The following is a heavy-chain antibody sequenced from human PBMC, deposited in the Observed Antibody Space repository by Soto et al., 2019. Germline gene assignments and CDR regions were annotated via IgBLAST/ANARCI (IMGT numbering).Heavy chain of an antibody. CDR3: ARAAQPWCGFTP. J-gene: IGHJ5*02. V-gene: IGHV3-21*01. CDR2: ISSGTPYI. CDR1: GFTFSTYS. Sequence: EVQLVESGGGLVKSGGSLRLSCAASGFTFSTYSMNWVRQAPGKGLEWVSSISSGTPYIYYADSVKGRFTISRDDAKNSLYLQMFSLRAEDTAVYYCARAAQPWCGFTPWGQGTLVTVSS. D-gene: IGHD3-3*01.